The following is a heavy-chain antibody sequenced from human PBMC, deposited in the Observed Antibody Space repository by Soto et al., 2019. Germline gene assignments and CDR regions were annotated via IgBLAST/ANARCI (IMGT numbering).Heavy chain of an antibody. CDR1: GFTFIRYS. CDR3: VPDVLVIASYVAY. D-gene: IGHD2-21*01. CDR2: ISNSGAMT. Sequence: GGSLRLSCAVSGFTFIRYSMNWVRQAPGKGLQWISFISNSGAMTNYADSVKGRFTISRDNAKNELYLEMNSLRDEDTAVYYCVPDVLVIASYVAYWGQGTLVTVSS. J-gene: IGHJ4*02. V-gene: IGHV3-48*02.